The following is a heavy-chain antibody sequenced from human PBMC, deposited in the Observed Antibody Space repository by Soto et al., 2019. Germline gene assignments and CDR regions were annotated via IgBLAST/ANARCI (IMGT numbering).Heavy chain of an antibody. Sequence: ASVKVSCKASGYTFTSYGISWVRQAPGQGLEWMGWISAYNGNTNYAQKLQGRVTMTTDTSTSTAYMELRSLRSDDTAVYYCARIIWRFTEKDFDYSGQGTLVTVSS. J-gene: IGHJ4*02. CDR1: GYTFTSYG. CDR2: ISAYNGNT. V-gene: IGHV1-18*01. CDR3: ARIIWRFTEKDFDY. D-gene: IGHD3-16*01.